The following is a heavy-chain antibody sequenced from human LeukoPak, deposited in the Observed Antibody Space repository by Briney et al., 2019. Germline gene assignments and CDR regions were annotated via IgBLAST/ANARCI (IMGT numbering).Heavy chain of an antibody. CDR3: ARTPGYSSGWVDY. CDR1: GGSFSGYY. D-gene: IGHD6-19*01. CDR2: INHSGST. Sequence: KASETLCLTCAVYGGSFSGYYWSWIRQPPGKGLEWIGEINHSGSTNYNPSLKSRVTISVDTSKNQFSLKLSSVTAADTAVYYCARTPGYSSGWVDYWGQGTLVTVSS. J-gene: IGHJ4*02. V-gene: IGHV4-34*01.